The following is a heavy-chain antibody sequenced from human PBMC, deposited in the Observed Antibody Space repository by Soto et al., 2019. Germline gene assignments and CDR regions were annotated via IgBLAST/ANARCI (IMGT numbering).Heavy chain of an antibody. D-gene: IGHD2-2*01. CDR1: GFTFSSYA. Sequence: EVQLLESGGGWLQPGGSLRLSCAASGFTFSSYAMNWVRQAPGKGLEWVSGITGSGAGSYYSDSVKGRFTISRDNSKNTLYLQMNSLRAEDTAVYYCAKAYSTSWPNDWFDPWGQGTLVTVSS. CDR2: ITGSGAGS. CDR3: AKAYSTSWPNDWFDP. V-gene: IGHV3-23*01. J-gene: IGHJ5*02.